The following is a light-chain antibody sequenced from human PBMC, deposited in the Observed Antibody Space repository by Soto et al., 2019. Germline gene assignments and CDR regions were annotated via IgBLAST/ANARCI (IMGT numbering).Light chain of an antibody. V-gene: IGLV2-14*03. CDR1: SRYVGAYDY. CDR2: YVD. J-gene: IGLJ1*01. Sequence: QSVLTQPASVSGSPGQSIIISCTGTSRYVGAYDYVSWYLQYPDKAPQLLIYYVDHRPSGVSSRFSGSKSGNTASLTISGLQAEDEGDYYCCSYADGSIYFFGTGTKLTVL. CDR3: CSYADGSIYF.